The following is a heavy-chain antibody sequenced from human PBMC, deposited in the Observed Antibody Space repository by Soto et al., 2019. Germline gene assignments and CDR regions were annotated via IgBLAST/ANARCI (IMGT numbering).Heavy chain of an antibody. CDR2: ISYDGSNK. CDR1: GFTFSSYA. CDR3: AASEDYYDSSGPHI. Sequence: LGLSCAASGFTFSSYAMHWVRQAPGKGLEWVAVISYDGSNKYYADSVKGRFTISRDNSKNTLYLQMNSLRAEDTAVYYCAASEDYYDSSGPHIWGQGTMVTVSS. D-gene: IGHD3-22*01. V-gene: IGHV3-30-3*01. J-gene: IGHJ3*02.